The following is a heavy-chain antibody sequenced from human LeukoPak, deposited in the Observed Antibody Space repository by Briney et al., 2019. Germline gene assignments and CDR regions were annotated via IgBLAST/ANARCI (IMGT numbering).Heavy chain of an antibody. CDR3: TTRYYYDSSGAKFDP. CDR1: GFTFSNAW. Sequence: GGSLRLSCAASGFTFSNAWMSWVRQAPGKGLEWVGRIKSKTDGGTTDYAAPVKGRFTISGDDSKNTLYLQMNSLKTEDTAVYYCTTRYYYDSSGAKFDPWGQGTLVTVSS. V-gene: IGHV3-15*01. CDR2: IKSKTDGGTT. J-gene: IGHJ5*02. D-gene: IGHD3-22*01.